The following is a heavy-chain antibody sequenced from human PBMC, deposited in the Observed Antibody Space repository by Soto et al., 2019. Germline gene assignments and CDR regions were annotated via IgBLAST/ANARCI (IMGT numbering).Heavy chain of an antibody. Sequence: EVQLVESGGGLVQPGGSLRLSCAASGFTFSSYSMNWVRQAPGKGLEWVSYISSSSSTIYYADSVKGRFTISRDNAKNSLYLQMNSLRADDTAVYYCARVGTVLDYWGQGTLVTVSS. V-gene: IGHV3-48*01. CDR1: GFTFSSYS. D-gene: IGHD4-17*01. CDR2: ISSSSSTI. CDR3: ARVGTVLDY. J-gene: IGHJ4*02.